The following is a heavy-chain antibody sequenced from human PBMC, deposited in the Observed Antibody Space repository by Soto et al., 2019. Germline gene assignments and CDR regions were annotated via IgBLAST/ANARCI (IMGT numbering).Heavy chain of an antibody. J-gene: IGHJ4*02. D-gene: IGHD3-22*01. Sequence: EVQLLESGGGFVPPGGSLRLSCVATGFTFSSHAMSWVRQAPGKGLEWVSTLGVDIYYADSVKGRFTTSRDNAKNTLYLQMNSLGPEDTAIYHCAKGYYDTSSPKVTSFDYWGQGTLVTVSS. V-gene: IGHV3-23*01. CDR1: GFTFSSHA. CDR2: LGVDI. CDR3: AKGYYDTSSPKVTSFDY.